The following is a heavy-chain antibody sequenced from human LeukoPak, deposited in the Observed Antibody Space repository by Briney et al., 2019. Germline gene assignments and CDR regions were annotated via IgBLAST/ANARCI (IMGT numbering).Heavy chain of an antibody. J-gene: IGHJ3*02. CDR2: FYYSGST. D-gene: IGHD3-22*01. Sequence: PSETLSLTCTVSGGSISSSSYYWGWIRQPPGKGLEWIGSFYYSGSTYYNPSLKSRVTISVDTSKNQFSLKLSSVTAADTAVYYCASTYYYDSSRDDAFDIWGQGTMVTVSS. CDR3: ASTYYYDSSRDDAFDI. CDR1: GGSISSSSYY. V-gene: IGHV4-39*07.